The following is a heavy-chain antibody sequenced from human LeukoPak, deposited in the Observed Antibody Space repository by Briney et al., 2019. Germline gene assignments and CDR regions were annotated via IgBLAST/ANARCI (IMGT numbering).Heavy chain of an antibody. CDR2: ISGSGGST. CDR1: GFTFSSYA. J-gene: IGHJ4*02. D-gene: IGHD3-16*02. Sequence: GGSLRLSCAASGFTFSSYAMSWVRQAPGKGLEWVSAISGSGGSTYYADSVKGRFTISRDNSKNTLYLQMNSLRAEDTAVYYCARDGYVWGSYHHFDYWGQGTLVTVSS. CDR3: ARDGYVWGSYHHFDY. V-gene: IGHV3-23*01.